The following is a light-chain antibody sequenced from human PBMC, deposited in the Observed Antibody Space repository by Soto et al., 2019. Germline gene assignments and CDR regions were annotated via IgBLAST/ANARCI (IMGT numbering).Light chain of an antibody. CDR1: QDISNY. Sequence: DIQMTQPPSSLSASVGDRVTITCQASQDISNYLNWYQQKPGKAPKLLIYDASNLETGVPSRFSGSGSGTDFTFTISSLQPEDIATYYCQQYDNLPGFGGGTKVDIK. V-gene: IGKV1-33*01. CDR3: QQYDNLPG. CDR2: DAS. J-gene: IGKJ4*01.